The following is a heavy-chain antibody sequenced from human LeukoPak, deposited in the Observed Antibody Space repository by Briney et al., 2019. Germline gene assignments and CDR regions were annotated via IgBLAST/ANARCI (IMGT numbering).Heavy chain of an antibody. D-gene: IGHD3-10*01. Sequence: SETLSLTCTVSGGSISSYYWSWIRQPPGKGLEWIGYIYTSGSTNYNPSLKSRVTISVDTSKNQFSLKLSSVTAADTAVYYCARHDPMVRGVIITDWYFDLWGRGTLVTVSS. CDR1: GGSISSYY. CDR3: ARHDPMVRGVIITDWYFDL. V-gene: IGHV4-4*09. CDR2: IYTSGST. J-gene: IGHJ2*01.